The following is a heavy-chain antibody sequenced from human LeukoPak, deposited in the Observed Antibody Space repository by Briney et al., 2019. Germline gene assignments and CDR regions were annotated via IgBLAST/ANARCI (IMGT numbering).Heavy chain of an antibody. J-gene: IGHJ3*02. D-gene: IGHD1-1*01. V-gene: IGHV3-53*01. CDR3: ATTTGTFGFGAFDI. CDR1: GCTVSSNY. CDR2: IYSGGST. Sequence: GGSLGLSCAASGCTVSSNYMSWVRQAPGKGLEWVSVIYSGGSTYYADSVKGRFTISRDNSKNTLYLQMNSLRAEDTTVYYSATTTGTFGFGAFDIWGQGTMVTVSS.